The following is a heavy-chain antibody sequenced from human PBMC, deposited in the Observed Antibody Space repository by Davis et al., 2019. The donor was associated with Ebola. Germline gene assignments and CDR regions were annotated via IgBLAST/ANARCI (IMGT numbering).Heavy chain of an antibody. CDR3: ARVWATDGHDY. CDR2: ISSSGSTI. V-gene: IGHV3-48*03. CDR1: GFTFSSYE. J-gene: IGHJ4*02. Sequence: PGGSLRLSCAASGFTFSSYEMNWVRQAPGKGLEWVSYISSSGSTIYYADSVKGRFTISRDNAKNSLYLQMNSLRAEDTAVYYCARVWATDGHDYWGQGTLVTVSS. D-gene: IGHD3-16*01.